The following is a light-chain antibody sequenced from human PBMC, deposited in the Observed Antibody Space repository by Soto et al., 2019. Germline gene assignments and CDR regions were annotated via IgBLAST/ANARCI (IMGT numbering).Light chain of an antibody. V-gene: IGLV2-14*01. CDR2: EVS. J-gene: IGLJ3*02. CDR1: SSDVGGYNY. Sequence: QSALTQPASVSGSPGQSITISCTVTSSDVGGYNYVSWYQQPPGKAPKCMIYEVSNRPSAVSNRFSGSKSGNTASLTISGLQTEDEADYYCTSYTSNNTWVFGGGTKLTVL. CDR3: TSYTSNNTWV.